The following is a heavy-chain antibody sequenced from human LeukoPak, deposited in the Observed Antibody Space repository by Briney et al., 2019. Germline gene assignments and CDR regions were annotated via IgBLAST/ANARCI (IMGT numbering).Heavy chain of an antibody. D-gene: IGHD3/OR15-3a*01. J-gene: IGHJ4*02. V-gene: IGHV3-74*01. CDR2: IYTDGSDT. CDR3: ARLWPGGTRYLDS. Sequence: PGGSLRLSCAASGFTFSNYWMHWVRQAPGKGLVWVSRIYTDGSDTTYADSVKGRFTISRDNARNTLYLQMNSLRAEDTAVYYCARLWPGGTRYLDSWGQGTLVTVSS. CDR1: GFTFSNYW.